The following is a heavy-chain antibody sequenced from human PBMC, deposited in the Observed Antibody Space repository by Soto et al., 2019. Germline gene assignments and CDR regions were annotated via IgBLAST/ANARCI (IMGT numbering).Heavy chain of an antibody. J-gene: IGHJ5*02. CDR2: IYNTGST. Sequence: SETLSLTCTVSGGSISRYYWRWIRQPAGKALEWIGRIYNTGSTEYNPSLKSRVTMSMDTSKNQFFLNLRSVTAADTAVYYCATSGTAWNNWFDPWGQGILVTVSS. CDR1: GGSISRYY. CDR3: ATSGTAWNNWFDP. D-gene: IGHD6-25*01. V-gene: IGHV4-4*07.